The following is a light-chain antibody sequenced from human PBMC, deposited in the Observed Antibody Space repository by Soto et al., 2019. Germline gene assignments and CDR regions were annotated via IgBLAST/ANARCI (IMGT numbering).Light chain of an antibody. V-gene: IGKV2-28*01. CDR1: QSLRHHNGYYY. CDR3: IQTLQAPYS. J-gene: IGKJ2*01. CDR2: LGS. Sequence: VMTQSPLSLPVTPGEPASISCRSSQSLRHHNGYYYLDWYLQKPGQSPQVLIYLGSNRASGVPDRGCGSGAGTVFTLKISSVEAEDVGVYYCIQTLQAPYSFGQGTKLEIK.